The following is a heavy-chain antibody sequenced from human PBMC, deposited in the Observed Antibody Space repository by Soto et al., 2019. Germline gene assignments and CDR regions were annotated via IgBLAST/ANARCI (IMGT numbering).Heavy chain of an antibody. CDR1: GYTFTGYY. Sequence: ASVKVSCKASGYTFTGYYMHWVRQAPGQGLEWMGWINPNSGGTNYAQKFQGWVTMTRDTSISTAYMELSRLRSDDTAVYYCARRLSEVVDADAFDIWGQGTMVTVSS. D-gene: IGHD2-15*01. CDR2: INPNSGGT. J-gene: IGHJ3*02. CDR3: ARRLSEVVDADAFDI. V-gene: IGHV1-2*04.